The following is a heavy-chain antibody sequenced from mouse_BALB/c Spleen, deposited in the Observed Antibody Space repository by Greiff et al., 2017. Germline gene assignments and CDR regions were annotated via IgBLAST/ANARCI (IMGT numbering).Heavy chain of an antibody. J-gene: IGHJ2*01. Sequence: VHVKQSGTVLARPGASVKMSCKASGYSFTSYWMHWVKQRPGQGLEWIGAIYPGNSDTSYNQKFKGKAKLTAVTSASTAYMELSSLTNEDSAVYYCTRKNNWVPFDYWGQGTTLTVSS. CDR3: TRKNNWVPFDY. V-gene: IGHV1-5*01. D-gene: IGHD4-1*02. CDR2: IYPGNSDT. CDR1: GYSFTSYW.